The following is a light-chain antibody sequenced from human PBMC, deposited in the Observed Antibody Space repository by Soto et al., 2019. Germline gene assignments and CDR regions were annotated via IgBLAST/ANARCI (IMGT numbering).Light chain of an antibody. Sequence: IQLTQSPSSLSASVGDRVTITCRASQGISSYLAWYQQKPGKAPKLLIYAASTLQSGVPSRFSGSGSGTDFTLTISSLQTDDFATYYCQHLNSYPLTFGGGTKV. V-gene: IGKV1-9*01. CDR2: AAS. CDR3: QHLNSYPLT. CDR1: QGISSY. J-gene: IGKJ4*01.